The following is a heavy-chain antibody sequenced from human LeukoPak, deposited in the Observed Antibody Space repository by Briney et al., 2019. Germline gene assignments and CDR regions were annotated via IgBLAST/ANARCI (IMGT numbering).Heavy chain of an antibody. CDR2: MNPNSGNT. J-gene: IGHJ3*02. CDR1: GYSFTSHD. CDR3: AADKDGRGVGAFDI. D-gene: IGHD3-10*02. Sequence: ASVKFSCKASGYSFTSHDINWVRQATGQGLEWMGWMNPNSGNTGYAQKFQERVTITRDMSTSTAYMELSSLRSEDTAVYYCAADKDGRGVGAFDIWGQGTMVTVSS. V-gene: IGHV1-8*01.